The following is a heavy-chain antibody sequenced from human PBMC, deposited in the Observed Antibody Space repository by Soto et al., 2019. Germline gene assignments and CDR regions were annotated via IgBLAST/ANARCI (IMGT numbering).Heavy chain of an antibody. Sequence: EVQLVQSGGGLAHPGGSLRLSCEASGFIFEDYDMHWDRQPPGKGLQWVSGISWNSGDKDYGDSVKGRFTISRDNAKNSLDLQMSSLRVEDTATYYCVKKSCSHTRCYTGWFFDLWGRGTLVTVSS. CDR2: ISWNSGDK. D-gene: IGHD2-15*01. CDR1: GFIFEDYD. CDR3: VKKSCSHTRCYTGWFFDL. J-gene: IGHJ2*01. V-gene: IGHV3-9*01.